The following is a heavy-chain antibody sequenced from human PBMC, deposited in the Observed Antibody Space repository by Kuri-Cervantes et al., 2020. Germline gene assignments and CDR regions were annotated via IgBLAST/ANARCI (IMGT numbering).Heavy chain of an antibody. J-gene: IGHJ4*02. CDR3: ASVGGSGSYYKEY. CDR1: GGSISSYY. V-gene: IGHV4-59*12. Sequence: SETLSLTCTVSGGSISSYYWSWIRQPPGKGLEWIGYIYYSGSTNYNPSLKSRVTISVDKSKNQFSLKLSSVTAADTAVYYCASVGGSGSYYKEYWGQGTLVTVSS. CDR2: IYYSGST. D-gene: IGHD3-10*01.